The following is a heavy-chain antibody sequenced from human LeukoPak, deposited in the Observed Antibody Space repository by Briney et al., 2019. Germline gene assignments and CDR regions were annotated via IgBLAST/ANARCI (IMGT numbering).Heavy chain of an antibody. D-gene: IGHD4-17*01. CDR3: ARARDGYGDYPYYYYCGMDV. V-gene: IGHV3-53*01. Sequence: GGCLRLACAAYGLTVRSKYMGWVRQAPGRGLGWDSVIYRGGSTYYADSVKGRFTISRDNSKNTLYLQMNSLRAEDTAVYYCARARDGYGDYPYYYYCGMDVWGQGTTVTVSS. J-gene: IGHJ6*02. CDR1: GLTVRSKY. CDR2: IYRGGST.